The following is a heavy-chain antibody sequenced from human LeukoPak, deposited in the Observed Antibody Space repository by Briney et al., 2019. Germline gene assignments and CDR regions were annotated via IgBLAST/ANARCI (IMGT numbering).Heavy chain of an antibody. V-gene: IGHV2-5*01. Sequence: SGPTLVKPTQTLTLTCTFSGFSLSSSGVGVGWIRQPPGKALECLAVIYWNDDTRYSPSLKSRLTITKDTSKNQVVLRMSNVHSLDTATYYCVHLDTRWFDPWGQGTLVTVSS. CDR1: GFSLSSSGVG. CDR2: IYWNDDT. D-gene: IGHD5-18*01. CDR3: VHLDTRWFDP. J-gene: IGHJ5*02.